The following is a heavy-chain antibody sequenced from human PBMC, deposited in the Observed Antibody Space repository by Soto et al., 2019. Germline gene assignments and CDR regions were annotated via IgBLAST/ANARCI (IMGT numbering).Heavy chain of an antibody. Sequence: SETLSLTCTVSGCSISSNNYYWGWIRQSPGKGLEWIGSAYYSGSTYYNPSLKSRVTISVDTSKNQFSLKLTSVTAADTAVYYCATGYDKVGGWGLGILVSVS. J-gene: IGHJ4*02. D-gene: IGHD3-22*01. CDR3: ATGYDKVGG. V-gene: IGHV4-39*01. CDR2: AYYSGST. CDR1: GCSISSNNYY.